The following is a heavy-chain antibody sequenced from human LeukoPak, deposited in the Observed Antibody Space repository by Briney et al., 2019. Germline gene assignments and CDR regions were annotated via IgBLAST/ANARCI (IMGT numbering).Heavy chain of an antibody. J-gene: IGHJ3*02. Sequence: GASVKVSCKASGYTFTSYDINWVRQATGQGLEWMGWMNPNSGNTGYAQKFQGRVTMTRNTSISTAYMELSSLRSEDTAVYYCARVQYYYDSSGYYPHDAFDIWGQGTMVTVSS. CDR2: MNPNSGNT. D-gene: IGHD3-22*01. CDR1: GYTFTSYD. V-gene: IGHV1-8*01. CDR3: ARVQYYYDSSGYYPHDAFDI.